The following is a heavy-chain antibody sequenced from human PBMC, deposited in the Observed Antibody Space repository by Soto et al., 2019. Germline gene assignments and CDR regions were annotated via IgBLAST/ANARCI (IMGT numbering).Heavy chain of an antibody. J-gene: IGHJ5*02. D-gene: IGHD2-21*01. Sequence: PSETLSLTCTVSGGSISSYFWSWIRQPPGKGLEWIGYIYHSGSTNYHPSLKSRVTISVDTPKNQFSLKLNSVTAADTAVYYCARLISISAWFDPWGQGTLVTVSS. CDR1: GGSISSYF. CDR3: ARLISISAWFDP. V-gene: IGHV4-59*08. CDR2: IYHSGST.